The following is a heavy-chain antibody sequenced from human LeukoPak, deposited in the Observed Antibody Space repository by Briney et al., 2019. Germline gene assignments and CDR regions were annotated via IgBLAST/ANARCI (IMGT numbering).Heavy chain of an antibody. D-gene: IGHD6-19*01. CDR1: GYTFTSYG. CDR2: ISAYNGNT. J-gene: IGHJ4*02. V-gene: IGHV1-18*01. CDR3: ARDGAVAGQFDY. Sequence: ASVKVSCKASGYTFTSYGISWVRQAPGQGLEWTGWISAYNGNTSYAQNLQGRVTMTTDTSTSTAYMELRSLRFDDTAVYYCARDGAVAGQFDYWGQGTLVTVSS.